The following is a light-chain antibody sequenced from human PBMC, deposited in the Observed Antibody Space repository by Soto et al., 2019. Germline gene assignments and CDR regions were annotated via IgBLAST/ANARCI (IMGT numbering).Light chain of an antibody. Sequence: DIHMTQSPSTLPASVGDRVTITCRASQDISNWLARYQQKPGKAPNLLIYDASSLQSGVPSRFSGSGFGTEFTLTISSLQPGDFATYYCQQYSSRSTFGQGTKVDIK. V-gene: IGKV1-5*01. J-gene: IGKJ1*01. CDR1: QDISNW. CDR2: DAS. CDR3: QQYSSRST.